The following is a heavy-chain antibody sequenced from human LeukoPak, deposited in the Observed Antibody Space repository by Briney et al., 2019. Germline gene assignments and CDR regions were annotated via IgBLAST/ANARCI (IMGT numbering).Heavy chain of an antibody. CDR1: GFTFSFHA. CDR3: AKSSGTYYPFDY. Sequence: PGGSLRLSCAASGFTFSFHAMSWVRQAPGKGLQWVSTISSAGSSTDYADSVKGRLTISRDNSKNTLYLQMNSLRAEDTAVYYCAKSSGTYYPFDYWGQGTLVTVSS. J-gene: IGHJ4*02. D-gene: IGHD1-26*01. V-gene: IGHV3-23*01. CDR2: ISSAGSST.